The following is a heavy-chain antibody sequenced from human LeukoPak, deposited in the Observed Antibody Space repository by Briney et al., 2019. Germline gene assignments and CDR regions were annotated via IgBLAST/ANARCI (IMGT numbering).Heavy chain of an antibody. J-gene: IGHJ4*02. CDR1: GGSISSYY. D-gene: IGHD3-22*01. CDR2: IYYSGST. V-gene: IGHV4-59*08. Sequence: SETLSLTCTVSGGSISSYYWSWIRQPPGKGLEWIGYIYYSGSTNYNPSLKSRVTISVDTSKNQFSLKLSSVTAADTAVYYCARLSTYYDSSGYLDYWGQGTLVTVSS. CDR3: ARLSTYYDSSGYLDY.